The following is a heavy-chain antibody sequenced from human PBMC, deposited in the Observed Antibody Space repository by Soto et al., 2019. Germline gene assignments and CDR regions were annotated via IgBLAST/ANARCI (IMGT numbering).Heavy chain of an antibody. CDR3: ARHKGTMVRGPYVTWFDP. V-gene: IGHV4-39*01. CDR2: IYYSGST. J-gene: IGHJ5*02. D-gene: IGHD3-10*01. Sequence: SETLSLTCTVSGGSISSSSYYWGWIRQPPGKGLEWIGSIYYSGSTYYNPSLKSRVTISVDTSKNQFSLKLSSVTAADTAVYYCARHKGTMVRGPYVTWFDPWGQGTLVTVSS. CDR1: GGSISSSSYY.